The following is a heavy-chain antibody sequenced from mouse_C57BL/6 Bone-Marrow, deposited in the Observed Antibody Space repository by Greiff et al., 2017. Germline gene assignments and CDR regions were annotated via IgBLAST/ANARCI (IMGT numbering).Heavy chain of an antibody. Sequence: VKLQESGPGLVQPSQSLSITCTVSGFSLTSYGVHWVRQSPGKGLEWLGVICSGGSTDYNAAFISSMSISKDNPKSQVFFKMNSLQADDTAIYYCASYSNYGWFADWGQGTLVTVSA. CDR2: ICSGGST. J-gene: IGHJ3*01. CDR1: GFSLTSYG. D-gene: IGHD2-5*01. V-gene: IGHV2-2*01. CDR3: ASYSNYGWFAD.